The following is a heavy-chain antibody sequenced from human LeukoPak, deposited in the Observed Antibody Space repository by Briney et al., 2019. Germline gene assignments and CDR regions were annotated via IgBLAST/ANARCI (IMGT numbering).Heavy chain of an antibody. CDR1: GFTFSSYS. V-gene: IGHV3-48*04. CDR2: ISSSGSTI. CDR3: AREGKRDPGLWFGESETALRY. D-gene: IGHD3-10*01. Sequence: PGGSLRLSCAASGFTFSSYSRNWVRQAPGKGLEWVSYISSSGSTIYYADSVKGRFTISRDNAKNSLYLQMNSLRAEDTAVYYCAREGKRDPGLWFGESETALRYWGQGTLVTVSS. J-gene: IGHJ4*02.